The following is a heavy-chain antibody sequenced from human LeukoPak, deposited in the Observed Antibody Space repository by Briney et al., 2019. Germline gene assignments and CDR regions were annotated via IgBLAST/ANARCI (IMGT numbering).Heavy chain of an antibody. J-gene: IGHJ4*02. Sequence: ASVKVSCKASGYIFTDFGITWVRQAPGQGLEWMGWISDNNGNTKYAQRSQGRVTMTTDTSTSTAYMEVRTLRSDDTATYYCARAGAEVTRHFDYWGQGTLVTVSS. D-gene: IGHD4-17*01. CDR3: ARAGAEVTRHFDY. V-gene: IGHV1-18*01. CDR2: ISDNNGNT. CDR1: GYIFTDFG.